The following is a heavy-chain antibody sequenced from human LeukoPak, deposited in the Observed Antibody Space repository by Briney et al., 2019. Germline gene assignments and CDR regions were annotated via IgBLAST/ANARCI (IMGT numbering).Heavy chain of an antibody. CDR1: GFTFSSYS. CDR3: ARDPTSVSGPCGGDY. V-gene: IGHV3-21*01. CDR2: IRSSSSYI. J-gene: IGHJ4*02. D-gene: IGHD5/OR15-5a*01. Sequence: GGSLRLSCAASGFTFSSYSMNWVRQAPGKGLEWVSSIRSSSSYIYYADSVKGRFPISRDNAKNSLYLQMNSLRAEDTAVYYCARDPTSVSGPCGGDYWGQGTLVTVSS.